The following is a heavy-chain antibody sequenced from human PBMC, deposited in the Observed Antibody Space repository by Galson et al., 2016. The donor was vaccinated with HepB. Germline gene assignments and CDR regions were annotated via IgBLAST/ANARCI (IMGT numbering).Heavy chain of an antibody. D-gene: IGHD1-1*01. CDR2: INYLGTT. CDR3: VRLGDNWKDRPESCFDT. CDR1: SDLDKYISYY. J-gene: IGHJ3*02. Sequence: ETLSLTCTVSSDLDKYISYYWGWIRQPPGKGLEWIASINYLGTTHHNPSLKSRVTMSADTSKGQFSLKLTSVTAADTAVYYCVRLGDNWKDRPESCFDTWGQGTRVTVSS. V-gene: IGHV4-39*01.